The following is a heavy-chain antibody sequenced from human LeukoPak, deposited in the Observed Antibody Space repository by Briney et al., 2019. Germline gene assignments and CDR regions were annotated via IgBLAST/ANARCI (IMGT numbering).Heavy chain of an antibody. CDR2: ISAYNGNT. CDR1: GYTFTSYG. V-gene: IGHV1-18*01. J-gene: IGHJ4*02. D-gene: IGHD2-21*02. CDR3: ARDSRGRLPGDY. Sequence: ASVKVSCKASGYTFTSYGISWVRQALGQGLEWMGWISAYNGNTNYAQKLQGRVTMTTDTSTSTAYMELRSLRSDDTAVYYCARDSRGRLPGDYWGQGTLVTVSS.